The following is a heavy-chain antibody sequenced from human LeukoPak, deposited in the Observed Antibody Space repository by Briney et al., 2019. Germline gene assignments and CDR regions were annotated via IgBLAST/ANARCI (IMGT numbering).Heavy chain of an antibody. J-gene: IGHJ5*02. D-gene: IGHD6-6*01. Sequence: PSQTLSLTCTVSGGSISSGSYYWSWIRQPAGKGLGWIGRIYTSGSTNYNPSLKSRVTISVDTSKNQFSLKLSSVTAADTAVYYCARDPRIAARPGWFDPWGQGTLVTVSS. CDR3: ARDPRIAARPGWFDP. CDR2: IYTSGST. CDR1: GGSISSGSYY. V-gene: IGHV4-61*02.